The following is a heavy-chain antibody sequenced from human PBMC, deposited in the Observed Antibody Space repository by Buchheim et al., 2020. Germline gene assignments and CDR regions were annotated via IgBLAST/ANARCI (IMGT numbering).Heavy chain of an antibody. CDR2: IKQDGTEK. CDR3: ASGRALDY. J-gene: IGHJ4*02. V-gene: IGHV3-7*01. CDR1: GFTFSRYW. Sequence: QLVESGGGLVQPGGSLRLSCAASGFTFSRYWMIWVRQAPGKGLEWVANIKQDGTEKYYVDSVKGRFTISRDNAKNSLYLQMNSLRAEDTAVYYCASGRALDYWGQGTL.